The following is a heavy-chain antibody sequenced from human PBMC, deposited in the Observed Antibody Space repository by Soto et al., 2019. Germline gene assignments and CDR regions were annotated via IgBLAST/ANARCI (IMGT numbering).Heavy chain of an antibody. CDR2: ISGSGGST. CDR1: GFTFSSYA. D-gene: IGHD3-16*02. CDR3: AKDPTLDDYIWGSYRPSSYYMDV. J-gene: IGHJ6*03. Sequence: GGSLRLSCAASGFTFSSYAMSWVRQAPGKGLEWVSAISGSGGSTYYADSVKGRFTISRDNSKNTLYLQMNSLRAEDTAVYYCAKDPTLDDYIWGSYRPSSYYMDVWGKGTTVTVSS. V-gene: IGHV3-23*01.